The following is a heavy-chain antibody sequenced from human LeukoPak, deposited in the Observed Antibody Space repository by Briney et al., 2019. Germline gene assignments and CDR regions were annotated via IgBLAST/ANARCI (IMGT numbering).Heavy chain of an antibody. CDR3: ACDYGGNSGVDY. Sequence: QSGGSLRLSCAASGFTFSSYGMHWVRQASGKGLEWVTFMWFDGSDKYYADSVKGRFTISRDNSKNTLYLQMNSLRAEDTAVYYCACDYGGNSGVDYWGQGTLVTVSS. CDR1: GFTFSSYG. V-gene: IGHV3-30*02. D-gene: IGHD4-23*01. J-gene: IGHJ4*02. CDR2: MWFDGSDK.